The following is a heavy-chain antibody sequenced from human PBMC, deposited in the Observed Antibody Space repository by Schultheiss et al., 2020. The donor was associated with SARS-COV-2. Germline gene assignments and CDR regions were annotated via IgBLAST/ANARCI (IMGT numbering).Heavy chain of an antibody. CDR2: IYHSGST. D-gene: IGHD1-1*01. CDR1: GGSISSYY. CDR3: ARVVHGPGFDP. Sequence: GSLRLSCTVSGGSISSYYWSWIRQPPGKGLEWIGYIYHSGSTNYNPSLKSRVTISVDTSKNQFSLKLSSVTAADTAVYYCARVVHGPGFDPWGQGTLVTVSS. J-gene: IGHJ5*02. V-gene: IGHV4-59*12.